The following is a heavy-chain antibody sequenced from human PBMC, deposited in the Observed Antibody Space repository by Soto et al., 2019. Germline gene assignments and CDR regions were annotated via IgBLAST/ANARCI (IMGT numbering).Heavy chain of an antibody. CDR3: ARDRYCSRGSCYSLGLGY. V-gene: IGHV1-18*01. CDR1: GYTFTTNG. D-gene: IGHD2-15*01. CDR2: ISADNGNT. J-gene: IGHJ4*02. Sequence: QVQLVQSGSEVKKPGASVKVSCKASGYTFTTNGISWVRQAPGQGLEWMGWISADNGNTNYAQKFQGRVTMTTDTSTTTAYMELRSLRPDDTAVYYCARDRYCSRGSCYSLGLGYWGQGTPVTVSS.